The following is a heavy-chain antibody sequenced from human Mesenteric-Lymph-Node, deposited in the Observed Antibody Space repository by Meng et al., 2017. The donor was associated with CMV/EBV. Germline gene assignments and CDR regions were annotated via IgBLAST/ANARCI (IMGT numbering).Heavy chain of an antibody. Sequence: SETLSLTCAISGDSVSSNSATWNWIRQSPSRGLEWLGRTYYRSKWFNHYAVSVKSRITINADTSKNLFSLQLNSVPPEDTAVYYCARIDAASGVNWFDPWGQGTLVTVSS. CDR3: ARIDAASGVNWFDP. CDR2: TYYRSKWFN. D-gene: IGHD3-10*01. CDR1: GDSVSSNSAT. V-gene: IGHV6-1*01. J-gene: IGHJ5*02.